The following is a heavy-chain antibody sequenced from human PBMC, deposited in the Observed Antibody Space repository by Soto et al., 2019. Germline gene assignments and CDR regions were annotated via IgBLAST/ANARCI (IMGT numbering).Heavy chain of an antibody. CDR2: FIPVYRTL. CDR3: ATGVIWIGYFTVDS. Sequence: SVKVSCKASGGSFGNSAINWVRQTPGQGLEWLGGFIPVYRTLNYAQKFQGRVTITADESTGTAYMTLSSLASNDTAVYYCATGVIWIGYFTVDSWGQGTRVTVSS. CDR1: GGSFGNSA. V-gene: IGHV1-69*13. D-gene: IGHD3-3*01. J-gene: IGHJ4*02.